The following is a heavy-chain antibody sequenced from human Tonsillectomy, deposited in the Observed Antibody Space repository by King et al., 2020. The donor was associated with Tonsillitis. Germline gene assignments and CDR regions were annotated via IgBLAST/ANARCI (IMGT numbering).Heavy chain of an antibody. CDR3: AKDIWFDYYGSGTYFAERNWFDP. D-gene: IGHD3-10*01. CDR2: ISSTGGST. J-gene: IGHJ5*02. V-gene: IGHV3-64D*06. Sequence: VQLVESGGGLVQPGGSLRLSCSATGFTFSNYAMHWVRQAPGKGLEYVSAISSTGGSTYYADSVNGRFTISRDNSKNTLDLQMSSLRAEDTAVYHCAKDIWFDYYGSGTYFAERNWFDPWGQGTLVTVSS. CDR1: GFTFSNYA.